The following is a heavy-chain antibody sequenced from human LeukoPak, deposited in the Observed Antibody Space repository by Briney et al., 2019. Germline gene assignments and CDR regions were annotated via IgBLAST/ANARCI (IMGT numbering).Heavy chain of an antibody. V-gene: IGHV3-21*01. CDR3: ARNPPAQIVGATTLDY. J-gene: IGHJ4*01. D-gene: IGHD1-26*01. CDR1: GFTFSIYS. CDR2: ISSTSNYI. Sequence: GGSLRLSCAASGFTFSIYSMTWVRQAPGKGLEWVSSISSTSNYIYYADSVKGRFTISRDNAKNSLYLQMNSLRAEDTAVYYCARNPPAQIVGATTLDYWGLGTLVTVSS.